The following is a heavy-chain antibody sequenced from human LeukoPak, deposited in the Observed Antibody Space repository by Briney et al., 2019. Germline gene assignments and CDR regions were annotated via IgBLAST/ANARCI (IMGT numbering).Heavy chain of an antibody. J-gene: IGHJ6*03. CDR3: ARVQSSSSWYYYHYMDV. Sequence: GASVKVSCKASGYTFTSYGIGWVRQAPGQGLEWMGWISAYNGNTNYAQKLQGRVTMTTDTSTSTAYMELRSLRSDDTAVYYCARVQSSSSWYYYHYMDVWGKGTTVTVSS. CDR2: ISAYNGNT. D-gene: IGHD6-13*01. CDR1: GYTFTSYG. V-gene: IGHV1-18*01.